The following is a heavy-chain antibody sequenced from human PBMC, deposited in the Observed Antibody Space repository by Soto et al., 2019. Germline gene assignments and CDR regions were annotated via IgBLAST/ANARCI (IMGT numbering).Heavy chain of an antibody. CDR1: GFFINAYA. V-gene: IGHV3-30*18. D-gene: IGHD2-21*01. CDR2: TRFDGSTE. Sequence: QSGGSLRLSCEASGFFINAYAMHWFRQAPGKGLQWVAVTRFDGSTEYSADSERGRFTVSRDISRNTFFLQLTNLRPDDTAMYYCAKDLSSNGLGCGHWGQGALVTVSS. CDR3: AKDLSSNGLGCGH. J-gene: IGHJ4*02.